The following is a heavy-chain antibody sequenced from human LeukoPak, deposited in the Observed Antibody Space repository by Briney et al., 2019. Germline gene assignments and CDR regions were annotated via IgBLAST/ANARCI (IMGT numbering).Heavy chain of an antibody. D-gene: IGHD3-22*01. Sequence: PGGSLRLSCAVSGFTFSSYAMSWVRQAPGKGLEWVSAIDPTGVDTFYADSLRGRFTISRDNSKNTLYLQMNSLRAEDTAVYYCARDESITMIVVVIPTFDYWGQGTLVTVSS. V-gene: IGHV3-23*01. CDR3: ARDESITMIVVVIPTFDY. J-gene: IGHJ4*02. CDR1: GFTFSSYA. CDR2: IDPTGVDT.